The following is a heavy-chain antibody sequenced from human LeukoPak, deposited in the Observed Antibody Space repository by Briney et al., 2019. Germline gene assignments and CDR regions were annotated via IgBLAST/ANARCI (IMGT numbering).Heavy chain of an antibody. V-gene: IGHV3-9*01. J-gene: IGHJ3*02. CDR2: ISWNSGSI. D-gene: IGHD3-22*01. Sequence: GGSLTLSCAASGFTFDDYAMHWVRHAPGKGLEWVSGISWNSGSIVYADSVKGRFTISRDNAKNSLYLQMNSLRAEDTALYYCAADYYDSSGYYDHDAFDIWGQGTMVTVSS. CDR1: GFTFDDYA. CDR3: AADYYDSSGYYDHDAFDI.